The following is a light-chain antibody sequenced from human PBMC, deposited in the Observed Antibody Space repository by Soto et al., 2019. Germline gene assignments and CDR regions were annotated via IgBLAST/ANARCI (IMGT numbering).Light chain of an antibody. CDR3: VSWDDSLNRYA. CDR1: KSNVGSTT. CDR2: TND. J-gene: IGLJ1*01. V-gene: IGLV1-44*01. Sequence: QSVLTQPPSASGTPGQRVTIGCSGRKSNVGSTTVSWYQQRPRTAPRLLIHTNDQRPSGVPDRFSGSKSGSSASLAISGLQSEDEAEYYCVSWDDSLNRYAFGSGTKVTVL.